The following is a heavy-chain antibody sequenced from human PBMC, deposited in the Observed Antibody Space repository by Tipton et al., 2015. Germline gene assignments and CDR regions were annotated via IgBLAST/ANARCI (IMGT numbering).Heavy chain of an antibody. J-gene: IGHJ6*02. CDR1: GFTFNNYY. CDR3: AKVGASRSRKYYYGMDV. V-gene: IGHV3-11*05. D-gene: IGHD6-13*01. CDR2: ITSSGNQA. Sequence: GSLRLSCAASGFTFNNYYMSWIRQAPGKGLEWLSYITSSGNQAYYADSVKGRFTISRDNSRNTLYLQMNSLRAEDTAVYYCAKVGASRSRKYYYGMDVLGQGTTVTVSS.